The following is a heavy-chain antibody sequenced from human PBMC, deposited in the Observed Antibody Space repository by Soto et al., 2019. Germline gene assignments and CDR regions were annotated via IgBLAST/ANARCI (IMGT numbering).Heavy chain of an antibody. Sequence: QVQLVQSGAEVKQPGASVKVSCKSSGYTFTHYAMQWVRQAPGQGLEWLGWINTGNGDTGFSQKFQGRVSITMDTAANTTYVELSSLISEDTAVYYCARQGDSRVLRDTFDIWGQGTLVTVAS. CDR1: GYTFTHYA. CDR2: INTGNGDT. D-gene: IGHD2-8*01. J-gene: IGHJ3*02. V-gene: IGHV1-3*04. CDR3: ARQGDSRVLRDTFDI.